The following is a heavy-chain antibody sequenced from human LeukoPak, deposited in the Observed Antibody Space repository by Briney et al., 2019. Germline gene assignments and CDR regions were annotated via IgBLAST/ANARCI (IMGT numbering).Heavy chain of an antibody. V-gene: IGHV3-23*01. D-gene: IGHD3-22*01. J-gene: IGHJ4*02. Sequence: GGSLRLSCAASGFTFSSYAMSWVRQAPGKGLEWVSAISGSGGSTYYADSVKGRFTISRDNSRNTLYLQMNSLRAEDTAVYYCAKDLFNYYDSSGYTGFFDYWGQGTLVTVSS. CDR1: GFTFSSYA. CDR2: ISGSGGST. CDR3: AKDLFNYYDSSGYTGFFDY.